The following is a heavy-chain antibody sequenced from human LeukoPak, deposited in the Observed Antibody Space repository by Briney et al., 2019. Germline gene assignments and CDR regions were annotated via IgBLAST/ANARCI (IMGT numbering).Heavy chain of an antibody. V-gene: IGHV4-4*07. CDR3: ARAWVYCSSTSCYTESLVSWFDP. CDR1: GGSISSYY. CDR2: IYTSGST. J-gene: IGHJ5*02. Sequence: PSETLSLTCTVSGGSISSYYWSWIRQPAGKGLEWIGRIYTSGSTNYNPSLKSRVTMSVDTSKNQFSLKLSSVTAADTAVYYCARAWVYCSSTSCYTESLVSWFDPWGRGTLVTVSS. D-gene: IGHD2-2*02.